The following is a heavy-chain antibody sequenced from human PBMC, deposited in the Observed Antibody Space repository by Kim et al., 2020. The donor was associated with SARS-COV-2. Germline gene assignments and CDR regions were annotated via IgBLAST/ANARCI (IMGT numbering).Heavy chain of an antibody. V-gene: IGHV5-51*01. J-gene: IGHJ4*02. CDR2: IYPGDSDP. CDR1: GYSFTSYW. D-gene: IGHD2-8*01. Sequence: GESLKISCKGSGYSFTSYWIGWVRQMPGKGLEWMGIIYPGDSDPRYSPSFQGQVTISADKSISTAYLQWSSLKASDTAMYYCARPMVLFSRPRRAAVKTFDYWGQGTLVTVSS. CDR3: ARPMVLFSRPRRAAVKTFDY.